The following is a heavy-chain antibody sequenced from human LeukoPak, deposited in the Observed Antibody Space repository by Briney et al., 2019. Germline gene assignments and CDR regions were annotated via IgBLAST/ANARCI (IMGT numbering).Heavy chain of an antibody. CDR3: ARGTQGQASDY. V-gene: IGHV3-33*01. Sequence: SGGSLRLSCAASGFTFSSYGMNWVRQAPGKGLEWVAVIWYDGSNKYYADSVKGRFTISRDNSKNTLYLQMNSLRVEDTALYHCARGTQGQASDYWGQGTLVTVSS. CDR1: GFTFSSYG. J-gene: IGHJ4*02. CDR2: IWYDGSNK.